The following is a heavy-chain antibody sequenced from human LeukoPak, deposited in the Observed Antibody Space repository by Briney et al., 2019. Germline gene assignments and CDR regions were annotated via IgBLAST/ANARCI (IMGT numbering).Heavy chain of an antibody. CDR1: GGTFSSYA. Sequence: SVKVSCKASGGTFSSYAISWVRQAPGQGLEWMGGIIPIFGTANYAQKFQGRVTITADESTSTAYMELSSQRSEDTAVYYCAGSVTTKPRFDYWGQGTLVTVSS. CDR3: AGSVTTKPRFDY. CDR2: IIPIFGTA. D-gene: IGHD4-17*01. V-gene: IGHV1-69*13. J-gene: IGHJ4*02.